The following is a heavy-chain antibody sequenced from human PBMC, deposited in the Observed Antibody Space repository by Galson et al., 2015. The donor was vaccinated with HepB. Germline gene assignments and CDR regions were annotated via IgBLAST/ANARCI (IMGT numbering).Heavy chain of an antibody. D-gene: IGHD3-22*01. Sequence: SVKVSCKASGYTFTSYGISWVRQAPGQGLEWMGWISAYNGNTNYAQKLQGRVTMTTDTSTSTAYMELRSLRSDDTAVYYCASNYYDSSGYPWDYYYGMDVWGQGTTVTVSS. CDR1: GYTFTSYG. J-gene: IGHJ6*02. CDR2: ISAYNGNT. CDR3: ASNYYDSSGYPWDYYYGMDV. V-gene: IGHV1-18*04.